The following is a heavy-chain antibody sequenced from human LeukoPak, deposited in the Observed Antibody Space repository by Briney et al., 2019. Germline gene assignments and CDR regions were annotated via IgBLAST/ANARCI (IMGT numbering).Heavy chain of an antibody. CDR3: AREYCSSTSCQFNWFDP. CDR2: IYTSGST. V-gene: IGHV4-4*07. Sequence: SETLSLTCTVSGGSISSYYWSWIRQPAGKGLEWIGRIYTSGSTNYNPSLKSRVTMSVVTSKNQFSLKLSSVTAADTAVYYCAREYCSSTSCQFNWFDPWGQGTLVTVSS. CDR1: GGSISSYY. D-gene: IGHD2-2*01. J-gene: IGHJ5*02.